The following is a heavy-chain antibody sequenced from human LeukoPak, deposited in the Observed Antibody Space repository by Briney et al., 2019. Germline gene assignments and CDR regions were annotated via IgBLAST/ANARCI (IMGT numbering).Heavy chain of an antibody. CDR2: IYYTGSP. D-gene: IGHD6-19*01. CDR3: ARHGSGWSFDY. J-gene: IGHJ4*02. V-gene: IGHV4-59*08. CDR1: GGSISNSF. Sequence: PSETLSLTCTVSGGSISNSFWNWIRQPPGKGLEWIGHIYYTGSPRYNPSLTSRVTISVDTSKNQFSLNLSSLTAADTAVFYCARHGSGWSFDYWGQGTLITVSS.